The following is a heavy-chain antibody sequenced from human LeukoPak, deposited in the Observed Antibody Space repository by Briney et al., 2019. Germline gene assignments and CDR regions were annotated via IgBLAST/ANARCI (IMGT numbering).Heavy chain of an antibody. CDR1: GGSISSSSYY. CDR2: IYSSGST. J-gene: IGHJ4*02. D-gene: IGHD1-26*01. Sequence: PSETLSLTCTVSGGSISSSSYYWGWIRQPPGKGLEWIGSIYSSGSTYYNASLQSRVTIPIDTSKNQFSLRLNSVTAADTAMYYCAKSGGYGLIDYWGQGTRVTVSS. V-gene: IGHV4-39*01. CDR3: AKSGGYGLIDY.